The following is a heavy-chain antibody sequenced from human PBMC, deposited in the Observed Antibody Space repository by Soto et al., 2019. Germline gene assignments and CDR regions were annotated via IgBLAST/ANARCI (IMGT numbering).Heavy chain of an antibody. CDR3: ERLIGNSWLGP. CDR2: TYYRSKWYY. D-gene: IGHD3-16*01. CDR1: GDSVSSNHAT. Sequence: SQTLSLTCAISGDSVSSNHATWDWIRQSPSRGLEWLGRTYYRSKWYYDYALSVKSRITINPDTSNNQLSLQLNSVTPDDTEVSFCERLIGNSWLGPWGQGALVTVSS. J-gene: IGHJ5*02. V-gene: IGHV6-1*01.